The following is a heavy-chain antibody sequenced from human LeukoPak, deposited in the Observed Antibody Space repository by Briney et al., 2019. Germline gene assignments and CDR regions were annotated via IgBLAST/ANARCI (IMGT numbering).Heavy chain of an antibody. D-gene: IGHD2-2*01. CDR2: INPNSGGT. J-gene: IGHJ4*02. Sequence: ASVKVPCKASGYTFTGYYMHWVRQAPGQGLEWMGWINPNSGGTNYAQKFQGRVTMTRDTSISTAYMELSRLRSDDTAVYYCARSRYCSSTSCYPLDFDYWGQGTLVTVSS. V-gene: IGHV1-2*02. CDR3: ARSRYCSSTSCYPLDFDY. CDR1: GYTFTGYY.